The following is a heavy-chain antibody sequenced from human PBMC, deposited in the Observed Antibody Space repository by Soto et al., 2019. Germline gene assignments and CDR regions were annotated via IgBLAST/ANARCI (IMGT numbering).Heavy chain of an antibody. Sequence: QLQLQESGPGLVKPSETLSLTCAVSGGSFSSSYYWGWLRQPPGKGLEWLGNIYYSGHTYYNPSLPSRFSMPVDTYKNQFSLTLTSGTAADTAVYYCARYFLSGRFFASCGQGTLGTVSS. CDR2: IYYSGHT. V-gene: IGHV4-39*01. D-gene: IGHD1-26*01. CDR3: ARYFLSGRFFAS. J-gene: IGHJ4*02. CDR1: GGSFSSSYY.